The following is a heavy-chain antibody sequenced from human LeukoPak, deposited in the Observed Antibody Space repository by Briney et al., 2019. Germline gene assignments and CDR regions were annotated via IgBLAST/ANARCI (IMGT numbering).Heavy chain of an antibody. V-gene: IGHV3-7*01. CDR3: AREGLRYSSLDN. J-gene: IGHJ4*02. Sequence: GGSLRLSCAASGFTFSSYWMSWVRQAPGKGLEWVANIKQDGSEKYCVDSVKGRFTISRDNAKNSLYLQMNSLRGEDTAVYYCAREGLRYSSLDNWGQGTLVTVSS. D-gene: IGHD3-9*01. CDR1: GFTFSSYW. CDR2: IKQDGSEK.